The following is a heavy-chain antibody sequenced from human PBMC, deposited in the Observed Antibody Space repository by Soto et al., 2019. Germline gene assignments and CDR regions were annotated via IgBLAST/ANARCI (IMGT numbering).Heavy chain of an antibody. CDR2: IWYDGSNK. CDR3: ARESGDIVVVPAAMPYYYGMDV. CDR1: GFTFSSYG. V-gene: IGHV3-33*01. J-gene: IGHJ6*02. Sequence: GGSXRLSCAASGFTFSSYGIHWVRQAPGKGLEWVAVIWYDGSNKYYADSVKGRFTISRDNSKNTLYLQMNSLRAEDTAVYYCARESGDIVVVPAAMPYYYGMDVWGQGTTVTVSS. D-gene: IGHD2-2*01.